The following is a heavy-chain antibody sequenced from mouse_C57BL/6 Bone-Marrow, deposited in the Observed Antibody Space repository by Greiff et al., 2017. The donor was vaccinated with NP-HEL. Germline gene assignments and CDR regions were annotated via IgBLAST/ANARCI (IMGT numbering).Heavy chain of an antibody. CDR2: ISDGGSYT. Sequence: EVKVEESGGGLVKPGGSLKLSCAASGFTFSSYAMSWVRQTPEKRLEWVATISDGGSYTYYPDNVKGRFTISRDNAKNNLYLQMSHLKSEDTAMYYCARDQRDWGQGTLVTVSA. CDR3: ARDQRD. J-gene: IGHJ3*01. CDR1: GFTFSSYA. V-gene: IGHV5-4*01.